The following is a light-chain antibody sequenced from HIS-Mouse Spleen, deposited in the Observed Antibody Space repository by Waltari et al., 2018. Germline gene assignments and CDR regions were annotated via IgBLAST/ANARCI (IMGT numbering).Light chain of an antibody. CDR1: ALPKQY. J-gene: IGLJ2*01. Sequence: SYELTQPPSVSVSPGQTARITCSGDALPKQYAYRYQQKSGQAPVLVIYEDSKRPPGIPERFSGSSSGTMATLTISGAQVEDEADYYCYSTDSSGNHRVFGGGTKLTVL. CDR3: YSTDSSGNHRV. CDR2: EDS. V-gene: IGLV3-10*01.